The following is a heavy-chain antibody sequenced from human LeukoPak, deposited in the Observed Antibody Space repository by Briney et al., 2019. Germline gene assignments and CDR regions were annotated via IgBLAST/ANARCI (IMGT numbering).Heavy chain of an antibody. D-gene: IGHD2-15*01. J-gene: IGHJ6*02. Sequence: SVKVSCKASGFTFTSSAMQWVRQARGQRLEWIGWIVVGGGTTNYAQKFQERVTITRDMSTSTAYMELSSLRSEDTAVYYCAAPGCSGGSCYNYYYYGMDVWGQGTTVTVSS. CDR1: GFTFTSSA. V-gene: IGHV1-58*02. CDR3: AAPGCSGGSCYNYYYYGMDV. CDR2: IVVGGGTT.